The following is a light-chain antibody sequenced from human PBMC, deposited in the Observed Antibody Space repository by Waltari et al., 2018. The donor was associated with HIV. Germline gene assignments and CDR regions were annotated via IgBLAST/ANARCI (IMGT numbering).Light chain of an antibody. Sequence: QSTLTQPPSVSGSLGQSVTIACRGTSSDIGSYNRVSWYQQPPGTAPNIIIYEVTNRPSGVAVRFSGSKSGNTASLTISGLQAEDEADYYCSSYTTSSTWVFGGGTQLTVL. CDR1: SSDIGSYNR. J-gene: IGLJ3*02. V-gene: IGLV2-18*02. CDR2: EVT. CDR3: SSYTTSSTWV.